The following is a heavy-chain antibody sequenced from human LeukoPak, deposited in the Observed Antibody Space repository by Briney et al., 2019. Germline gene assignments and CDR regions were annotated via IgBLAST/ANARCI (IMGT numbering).Heavy chain of an antibody. CDR2: LNHSGST. Sequence: SETLSLTCAVYGGSFSGYYWSWIRQPPGKGLEWIGELNHSGSTNYNPSLKSRVTISVDTSKNQFSLKLSSVTAADTAVYYCARHTHHYDSSGYWGQGTLVTVSS. CDR3: ARHTHHYDSSGY. J-gene: IGHJ4*02. D-gene: IGHD3-22*01. CDR1: GGSFSGYY. V-gene: IGHV4-34*01.